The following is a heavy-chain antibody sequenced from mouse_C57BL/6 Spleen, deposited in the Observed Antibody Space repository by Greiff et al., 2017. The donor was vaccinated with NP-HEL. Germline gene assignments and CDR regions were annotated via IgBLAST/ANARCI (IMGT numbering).Heavy chain of an antibody. V-gene: IGHV1-81*01. CDR2: IYPRSGNT. J-gene: IGHJ1*03. CDR3: ARWAATGYFDV. Sequence: VHLVESGAELARPGASVKLSCKASGYTFTSYGISWVKQRTGQGLEWIGEIYPRSGNTYYNEKFKGKATLTADKSSSTAYMELRSLTSEDSAVYFCARWAATGYFDVWGTGTTVTVSS. D-gene: IGHD1-1*01. CDR1: GYTFTSYG.